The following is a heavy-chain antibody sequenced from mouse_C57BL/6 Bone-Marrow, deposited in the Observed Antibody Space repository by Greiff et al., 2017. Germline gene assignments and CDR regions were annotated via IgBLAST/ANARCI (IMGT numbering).Heavy chain of an antibody. CDR2: IHPNSGST. J-gene: IGHJ3*01. V-gene: IGHV1-64*01. CDR3: ARDGRLRRAWFAY. Sequence: QVQLQQPGAELVKPGASVNLSCKASGYTFTSYWMHWVKQRPGQGLEWIGMIHPNSGSTNYNEKFKSKATLTVDKSSSTAYMQLSSLTSEDSAVYYCARDGRLRRAWFAYWGQGTLVTVSA. CDR1: GYTFTSYW. D-gene: IGHD2-4*01.